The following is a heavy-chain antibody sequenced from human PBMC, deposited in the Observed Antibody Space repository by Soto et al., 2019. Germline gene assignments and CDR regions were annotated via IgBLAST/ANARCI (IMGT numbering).Heavy chain of an antibody. Sequence: EVQLVESGGGLVQPGGSLRLSCAASGLKVSSWMSWVRQAPGKGLEWVAMTTQDGSGRHYLDSLKGRFTISRDSAKNSLYLQMNRLTVEDTAMYYCASLDRTGIKTGGYWGQGTQVTVSS. CDR3: ASLDRTGIKTGGY. CDR2: TTQDGSGR. V-gene: IGHV3-7*01. D-gene: IGHD7-27*01. J-gene: IGHJ4*02. CDR1: GLKVSSW.